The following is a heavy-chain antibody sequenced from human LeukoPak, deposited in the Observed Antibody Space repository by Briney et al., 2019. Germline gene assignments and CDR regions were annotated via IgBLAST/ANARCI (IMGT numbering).Heavy chain of an antibody. CDR3: ATHAPYSGYDLPLDY. Sequence: PGGSLRLSCAASGFTFSSYGMHWVRQAPGRGLEWVAVISYDGSNKYYADSVKGRFTISRDNSKNTLYLQMNSLRAEDTAVYYCATHAPYSGYDLPLDYWGQGTLVTVSS. D-gene: IGHD5-12*01. J-gene: IGHJ4*02. V-gene: IGHV3-30*03. CDR1: GFTFSSYG. CDR2: ISYDGSNK.